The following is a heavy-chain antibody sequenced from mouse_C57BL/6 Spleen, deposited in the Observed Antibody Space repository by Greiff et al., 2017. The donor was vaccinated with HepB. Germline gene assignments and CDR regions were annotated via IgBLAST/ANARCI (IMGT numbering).Heavy chain of an antibody. CDR2: IDPETGGT. V-gene: IGHV1-15*01. J-gene: IGHJ4*01. CDR1: GYTFTDYE. Sequence: QVQLQQSGAELVRPGASVTLSCKASGYTFTDYEMHWVKQTPVHGLEWIGAIDPETGGTAYNQKFKGKAILTADKSSSTAYMELRSLTSEDSAVYYCTRRENSFYAMDYWGQVTSVTVSS. CDR3: TRRENSFYAMDY.